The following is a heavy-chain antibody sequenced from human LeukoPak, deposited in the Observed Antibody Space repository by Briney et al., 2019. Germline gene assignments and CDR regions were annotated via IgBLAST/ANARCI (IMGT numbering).Heavy chain of an antibody. J-gene: IGHJ4*02. CDR3: ARHRDGYNL. V-gene: IGHV4-59*08. CDR1: GGSISSYY. Sequence: SETLSLTCTVSGGSISSYYWSWIRQPPGKGLEWIGYIYYSGSTNYNPSLKNRVTISVDTSKNQFSLKLSSVTAADTAVYYCARHRDGYNLWGQGTLVTVSS. CDR2: IYYSGST. D-gene: IGHD5-24*01.